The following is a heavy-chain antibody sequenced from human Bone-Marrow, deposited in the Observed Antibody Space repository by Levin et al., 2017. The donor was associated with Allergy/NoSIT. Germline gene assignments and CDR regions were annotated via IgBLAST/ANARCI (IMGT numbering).Heavy chain of an antibody. V-gene: IGHV3-30*04. J-gene: IGHJ4*02. CDR2: MSNDGNFK. CDR1: GFTFSRYP. D-gene: IGHD1-26*01. Sequence: GESLKISCAASGFTFSRYPMHWVRQAPGKGLEWLAVMSNDGNFKSYADSVKGRFTISRDNSKDTLYLQMNSLRPEDTAVYYCARGAGSHPWAVFDYWGQGALVTVSS. CDR3: ARGAGSHPWAVFDY.